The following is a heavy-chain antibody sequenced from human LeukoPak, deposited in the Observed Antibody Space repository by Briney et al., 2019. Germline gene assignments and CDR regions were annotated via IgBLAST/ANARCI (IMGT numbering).Heavy chain of an antibody. J-gene: IGHJ4*02. V-gene: IGHV3-23*01. Sequence: GGSLRLSCAASGFTFSRYAMSWVRQAPGKGLEWVSAISGSGGSTYYADSVKGRFTISRDNSKNTLYLQMNSLRAEDTAVYYCAKFSGGLGYFDYWGQGTLVTVSS. CDR2: ISGSGGST. CDR1: GFTFSRYA. D-gene: IGHD3-16*01. CDR3: AKFSGGLGYFDY.